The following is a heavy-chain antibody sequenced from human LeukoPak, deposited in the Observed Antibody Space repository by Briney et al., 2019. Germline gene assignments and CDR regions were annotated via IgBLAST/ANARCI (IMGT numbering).Heavy chain of an antibody. CDR2: ISAYSGDT. CDR3: AREGWARGYSYGYFWFDP. CDR1: GYTFTTYG. V-gene: IGHV1-18*01. Sequence: GASVKVSCKASGYTFTTYGISWVQQAPGQGLEWMGWISAYSGDTNYAQSLQGRVTMTTDTFTSTAYMELRSLRSDDTAVYYCAREGWARGYSYGYFWFDPWGQGTLVTVSS. D-gene: IGHD5-18*01. J-gene: IGHJ5*02.